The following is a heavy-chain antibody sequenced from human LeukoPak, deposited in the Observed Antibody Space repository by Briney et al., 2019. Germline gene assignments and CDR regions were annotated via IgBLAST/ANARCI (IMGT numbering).Heavy chain of an antibody. CDR3: ARVGGIAVAGTSRRAFDI. D-gene: IGHD6-19*01. CDR1: GYTFTSYG. V-gene: IGHV1-18*01. Sequence: ASVKVSCKASGYTFTSYGLSWVRQAPGQGLEWMGWIRAYNGNTNYAQKLQGRVTMTTDTSPNTAYMELRSLRSDDTAVYYCARVGGIAVAGTSRRAFDIWGQGTMVTVSS. CDR2: IRAYNGNT. J-gene: IGHJ3*02.